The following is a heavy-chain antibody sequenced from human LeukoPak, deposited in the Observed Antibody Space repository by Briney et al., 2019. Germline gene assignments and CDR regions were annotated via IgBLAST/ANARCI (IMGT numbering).Heavy chain of an antibody. CDR1: GFTFSSYA. Sequence: PGGSLRLSCATSGFTFSSYAMSWVRQAPGKGLEWVSAISGSGGSTYYADSVKGRFTISRDNSKNTLYLQMNSLRAEDTAVYYCAKGNWGSPTYYFDYWGQGTLVTVSS. CDR3: AKGNWGSPTYYFDY. D-gene: IGHD7-27*01. J-gene: IGHJ4*02. V-gene: IGHV3-23*01. CDR2: ISGSGGST.